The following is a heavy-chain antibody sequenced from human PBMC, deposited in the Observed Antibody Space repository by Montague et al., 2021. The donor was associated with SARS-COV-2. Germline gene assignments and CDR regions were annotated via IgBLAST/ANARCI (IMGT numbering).Heavy chain of an antibody. D-gene: IGHD2-15*01. CDR1: GDSVSSNAAT. Sequence: CAISGDSVSSNAATCSWIRQSPSSGLECLVRTYYRSKWYHDYAISLKSRITINPDTSKNQFSLQLSSVAPEDTAVFYCARTTTRMLYPENAFDIWGQGTMGTVSS. V-gene: IGHV6-1*01. CDR3: ARTTTRMLYPENAFDI. J-gene: IGHJ3*02. CDR2: TYYRSKWYH.